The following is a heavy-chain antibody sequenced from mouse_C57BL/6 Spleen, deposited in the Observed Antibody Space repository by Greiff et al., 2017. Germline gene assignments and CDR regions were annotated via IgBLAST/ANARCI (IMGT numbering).Heavy chain of an antibody. CDR2: IDPETGGT. D-gene: IGHD1-1*01. Sequence: VKLMESGAELVRPGASVTLSCKASGYTFTDYEMHWVKQTPVHGLEWIGAIDPETGGTAYNQKFKGKAILTADKSSSTAYMELRSLTSEDSAVYYCTRLGLRGPFDYWGQGTTLAVSS. CDR3: TRLGLRGPFDY. J-gene: IGHJ2*01. CDR1: GYTFTDYE. V-gene: IGHV1-15*01.